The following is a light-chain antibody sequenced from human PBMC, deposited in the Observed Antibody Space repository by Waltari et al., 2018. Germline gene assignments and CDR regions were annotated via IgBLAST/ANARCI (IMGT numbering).Light chain of an antibody. CDR2: RDT. V-gene: IGLV3-27*01. J-gene: IGLJ3*02. Sequence: SFELTQTSSLSVSPGQTVRITCSGDVLANKYARWFQQTPGQAPVLIISRDTERPSGIPERFSVSSSGTTVTWTIRGAQSEDESDYYGYAAADNNLGVFGGGTKVTVL. CDR1: VLANKY. CDR3: YAAADNNLGV.